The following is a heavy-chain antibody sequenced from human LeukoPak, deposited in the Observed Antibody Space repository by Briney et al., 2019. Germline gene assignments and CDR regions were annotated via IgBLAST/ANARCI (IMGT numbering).Heavy chain of an antibody. CDR2: ISYDGSNK. V-gene: IGHV3-30*18. CDR3: AKDPGYCSSTSCYLRNYYYGMDV. Sequence: GGSLRLSCAASGFTFSSYGMHWVRQAPGKGLEWVAVISYDGSNKYYADSVKGRFTISRDNSKNTLYLQINSLRAEDTAVYYCAKDPGYCSSTSCYLRNYYYGMDVWGQGTTVTVSS. J-gene: IGHJ6*02. D-gene: IGHD2-2*01. CDR1: GFTFSSYG.